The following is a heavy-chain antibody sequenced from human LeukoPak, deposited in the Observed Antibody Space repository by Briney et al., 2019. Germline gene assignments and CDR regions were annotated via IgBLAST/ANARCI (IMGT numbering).Heavy chain of an antibody. V-gene: IGHV1-2*06. D-gene: IGHD6-13*01. J-gene: IGHJ4*02. CDR2: INPNSGGT. CDR3: ARGYSSSWLDY. Sequence: XXPGQGLXWMGRINPNSGGTKYAQKFQGRVTMTTDTSINTAYLELSRLRSDDTAVYYCARGYSSSWLDYWGQGTLVTVSS.